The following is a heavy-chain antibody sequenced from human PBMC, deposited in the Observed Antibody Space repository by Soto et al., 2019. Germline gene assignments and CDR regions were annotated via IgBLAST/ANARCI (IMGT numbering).Heavy chain of an antibody. V-gene: IGHV3-23*01. J-gene: IGHJ1*01. CDR3: ANNLQSVLGTNGVCISGGDVQH. D-gene: IGHD2-8*01. CDR1: GFTFSSST. Sequence: EVQLLESGGGLVQPGGSLRLSCADSGFTFSSSTMSSVRQAPGKGLEWVSGMRGSGGSPYYADSVKGRFSISRDNSRNTLYLQMTSLRAEDTAVYYCANNLQSVLGTNGVCISGGDVQHWGQGTLVTVSS. CDR2: MRGSGGSP.